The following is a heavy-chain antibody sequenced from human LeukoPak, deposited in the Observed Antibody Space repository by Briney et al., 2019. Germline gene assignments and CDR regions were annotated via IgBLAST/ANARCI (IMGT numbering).Heavy chain of an antibody. CDR1: GYTFTSYY. V-gene: IGHV1-46*01. Sequence: ASVKVSCKASGYTFTSYYMHWVRQAPGQGLEWMGIINPSGGSTSYAQKFQGRVTMTRDMSTSTVYMELSSLRSEDTAVYYCARPTGTTVTTIFPFDYWGQGTLVTVSS. D-gene: IGHD4-11*01. CDR2: INPSGGST. CDR3: ARPTGTTVTTIFPFDY. J-gene: IGHJ4*02.